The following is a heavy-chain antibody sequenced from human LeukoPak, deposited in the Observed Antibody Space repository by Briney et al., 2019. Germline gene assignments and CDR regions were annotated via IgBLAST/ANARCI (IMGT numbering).Heavy chain of an antibody. D-gene: IGHD3-10*01. V-gene: IGHV3-53*01. CDR3: ARFSGPGIQYYYYYMDV. Sequence: GGSLRLSCAASGFSVSMKYMTWVRQAPGKGLEWVSVIFSGGTTYYADSVKGRFTVSRDNSKNMMYLQMNSLRAEDAAVYYCARFSGPGIQYYYYYMDVWGTGTTVTVSS. CDR1: GFSVSMKY. J-gene: IGHJ6*03. CDR2: IFSGGTT.